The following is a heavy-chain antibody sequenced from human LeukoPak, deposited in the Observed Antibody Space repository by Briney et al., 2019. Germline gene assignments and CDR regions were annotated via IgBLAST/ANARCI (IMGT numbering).Heavy chain of an antibody. CDR2: IFHTGST. CDR3: ARDMYYGSGSYPGWFDP. V-gene: IGHV4-38-2*02. D-gene: IGHD3-10*01. J-gene: IGHJ5*02. Sequence: SETLSLTCTVSGYSISSGYYWAWIRQPPGKGLEWIGSIFHTGSTYHNPSLKSRVTISVDTSKNQFSLKLNSVTAADTAVYYCARDMYYGSGSYPGWFDPWGQGTLVTVSS. CDR1: GYSISSGYY.